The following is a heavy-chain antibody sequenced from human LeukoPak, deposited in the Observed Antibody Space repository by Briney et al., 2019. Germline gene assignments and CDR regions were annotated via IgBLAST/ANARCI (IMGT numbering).Heavy chain of an antibody. V-gene: IGHV4-59*01. Sequence: SETLSLTCTVSVDSISSYYWSWIRQPPGKGLEWIGYIYYSGSTNYNPSLRSRVTISIDTSKNQFSMKLRSVTAADTAVYYCARADGTFGVVRIDYWGQGTLITVPS. J-gene: IGHJ4*02. CDR2: IYYSGST. CDR3: ARADGTFGVVRIDY. D-gene: IGHD3-3*01. CDR1: VDSISSYY.